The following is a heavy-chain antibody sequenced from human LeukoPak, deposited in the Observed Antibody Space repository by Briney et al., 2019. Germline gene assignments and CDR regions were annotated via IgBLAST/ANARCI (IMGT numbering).Heavy chain of an antibody. CDR1: GGTFSSYA. D-gene: IGHD6-13*01. V-gene: IGHV1-69*13. Sequence: GASVKVSCKASGGTFSSYAISWVRQAPGQGLERMGGIIPIFGTANYAQKFQGRVTITADESTSTAYMELSSLRSEDTAVYYCARDIIAAADDDYWGQGTLVTVSS. CDR3: ARDIIAAADDDY. J-gene: IGHJ4*02. CDR2: IIPIFGTA.